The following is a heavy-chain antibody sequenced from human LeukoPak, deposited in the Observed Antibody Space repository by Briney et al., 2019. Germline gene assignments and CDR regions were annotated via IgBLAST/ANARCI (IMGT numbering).Heavy chain of an antibody. Sequence: ASVKVSCKASGYTFTGYYMHWVRQVPGQGLEWMGWINPNSGDTNYAQKFQGRVTMTRDTSISTAYMELSSLRSDDTAVYYCARGGTYPQIYFDYWDQGILVTVSS. CDR1: GYTFTGYY. CDR3: ARGGTYPQIYFDY. V-gene: IGHV1-2*02. CDR2: INPNSGDT. J-gene: IGHJ4*02.